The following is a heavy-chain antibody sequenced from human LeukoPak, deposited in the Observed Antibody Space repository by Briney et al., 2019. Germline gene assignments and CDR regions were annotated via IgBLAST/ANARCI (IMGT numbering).Heavy chain of an antibody. J-gene: IGHJ4*02. CDR3: ARESSDGSYDY. CDR1: GFTFSSYG. CDR2: IWYDGSNK. V-gene: IGHV3-33*01. Sequence: QPGRSLRLSCAASGFTFSSYGMHWVRQAPGKGLEWVAVIWYDGSNKYYADSVKGRFTISRDNSKNTLYLQMNSLRAEDTAVYYCARESSDGSYDYCGQGTLVTVSS. D-gene: IGHD1-26*01.